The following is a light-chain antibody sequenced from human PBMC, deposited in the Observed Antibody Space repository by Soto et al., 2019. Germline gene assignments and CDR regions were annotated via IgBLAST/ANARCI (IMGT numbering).Light chain of an antibody. V-gene: IGLV2-8*01. CDR1: SSDVGGYNF. CDR2: DVS. CDR3: SSFGGGNKVL. Sequence: QAALTQPPSASGSPGQSVTISCTGTSSDVGGYNFVSWYQQHPGKVPKPVIFDVSKRPSGVPDRFSGSKSGNTAFLTVSGLQAEDEADYYCSSFGGGNKVLFGGGTKVTVL. J-gene: IGLJ3*02.